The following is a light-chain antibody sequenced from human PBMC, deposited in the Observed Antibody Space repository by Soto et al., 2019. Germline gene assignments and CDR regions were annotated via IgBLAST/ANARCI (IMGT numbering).Light chain of an antibody. Sequence: SALNQPPSASGAPGQSVTISFTGTSSDVVAYNYVSWYQQLPGKAPKLIIYEVSKRPSGVPDRFSGSKSGNTASLTVSGLQAEDEADYYCTSYAGTYSFFYVFGTGTKVTVL. CDR1: SSDVVAYNY. CDR3: TSYAGTYSFFYV. V-gene: IGLV2-8*01. CDR2: EVS. J-gene: IGLJ1*01.